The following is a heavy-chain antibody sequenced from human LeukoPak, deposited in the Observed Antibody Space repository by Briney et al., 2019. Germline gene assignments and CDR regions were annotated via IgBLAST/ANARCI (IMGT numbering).Heavy chain of an antibody. CDR3: ARDNTVLLWFGDPSGAFDI. D-gene: IGHD3-10*01. CDR1: GFIFSSHG. CDR2: IWYDGSNK. Sequence: GGSLRLSCVASGFIFSSHGMSWVRQAPGKGLEWVAVIWYDGSNKYYADSVKGRFTISRDNSKNTLYLQMNSLRAEDTAVYYCARDNTVLLWFGDPSGAFDIWGQGTMVTVSS. V-gene: IGHV3-33*08. J-gene: IGHJ3*02.